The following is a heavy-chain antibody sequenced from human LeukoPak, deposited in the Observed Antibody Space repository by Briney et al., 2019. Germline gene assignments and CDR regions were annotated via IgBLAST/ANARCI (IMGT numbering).Heavy chain of an antibody. V-gene: IGHV3-30-3*01. D-gene: IGHD3-16*01. J-gene: IGHJ6*02. CDR3: ARDGADRTPTFYYYYGMDV. CDR1: GFTFSSYA. Sequence: GGSLRLSCAASGFTFSSYAMPWVRQAPGKGLEWVAVISYDGNNKYYADSVKGRFTISRDNSKNTLYLQMNSLRAEDTAVYYCARDGADRTPTFYYYYGMDVWGQGTTVTVSS. CDR2: ISYDGNNK.